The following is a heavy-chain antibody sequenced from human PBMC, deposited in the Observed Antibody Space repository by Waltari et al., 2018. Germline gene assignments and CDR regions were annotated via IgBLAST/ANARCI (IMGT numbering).Heavy chain of an antibody. CDR2: IYYSGST. CDR3: ARVLHYDYGGNWAPKGLGISHYFDY. D-gene: IGHD2-15*01. V-gene: IGHV4-39*07. CDR1: GGSISSSSYY. J-gene: IGHJ4*02. Sequence: QLQLQESGPGLVKPSETLSLTCTVSGGSISSSSYYWGWIRQPPGKGPEWIGGIYYSGSTYYNPSLKSRVTISVDTSKNQFSLKLSSVTAADTAVYYCARVLHYDYGGNWAPKGLGISHYFDYWGQGTLVTVSS.